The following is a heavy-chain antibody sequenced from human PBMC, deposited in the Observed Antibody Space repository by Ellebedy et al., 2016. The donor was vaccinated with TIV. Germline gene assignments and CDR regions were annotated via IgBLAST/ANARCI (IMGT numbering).Heavy chain of an antibody. CDR2: IYYSGST. CDR1: GGSISSYY. D-gene: IGHD3-3*01. J-gene: IGHJ6*02. CDR3: ARVITIFGGYGMDV. V-gene: IGHV4-59*01. Sequence: MPGGSLRLSCTVSGGSISSYYWSWIRQPPGKRLEWIGYIYYSGSTNYNPSLKSRVTISVDTSKNQFSLKLSSVTAADTAVYYCARVITIFGGYGMDVWGQGTTVTVSS.